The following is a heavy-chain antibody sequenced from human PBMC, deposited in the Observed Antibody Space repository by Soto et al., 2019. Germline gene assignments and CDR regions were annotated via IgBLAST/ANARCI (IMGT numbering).Heavy chain of an antibody. V-gene: IGHV5-51*01. J-gene: IGHJ3*02. CDR2: IYPGDSDT. CDR3: ARVAPNTRGYSGYDFNAFDI. D-gene: IGHD5-12*01. CDR1: GYSFTSYW. Sequence: PGESLKISCKGSGYSFTSYWIGWVRQMPGKGLEWMGIIYPGDSDTRYSPSFQGQVTISADKSISTAYLQWSSLKASDTAMYYCARVAPNTRGYSGYDFNAFDIWGQGTMVTVSS.